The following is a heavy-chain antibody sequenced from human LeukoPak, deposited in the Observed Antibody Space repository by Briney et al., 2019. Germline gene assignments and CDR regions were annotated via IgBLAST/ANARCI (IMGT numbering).Heavy chain of an antibody. CDR2: INPNSGGT. V-gene: IGHV1-2*06. J-gene: IGHJ4*02. CDR1: GYTFTGYY. CDR3: ARPIHYDFWTAYDY. D-gene: IGHD3-3*01. Sequence: GGSVKVSCKASGYTFTGYYMHWVRQAPGQGLEWMGRINPNSGGTNYAQKFQGRVTMTRDTSISTAYMELSRLRSDDTAVYYCARPIHYDFWTAYDYWGQGTLVTVSS.